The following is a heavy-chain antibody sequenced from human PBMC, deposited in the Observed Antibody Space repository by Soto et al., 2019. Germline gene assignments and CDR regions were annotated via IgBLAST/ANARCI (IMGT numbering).Heavy chain of an antibody. J-gene: IGHJ6*02. D-gene: IGHD2-2*01. CDR2: INPSGGST. Sequence: ASVKVSCKASGYTFTSYYMHRVRQAPGQGLEWMGIINPSGGSTSYAQKFQGRVTMTRDTSTSTVYMELSSLRSEDTAVYYCARDAVRVVPAAISTYYYYGMDVWGQGTTVTVSS. V-gene: IGHV1-46*01. CDR1: GYTFTSYY. CDR3: ARDAVRVVPAAISTYYYYGMDV.